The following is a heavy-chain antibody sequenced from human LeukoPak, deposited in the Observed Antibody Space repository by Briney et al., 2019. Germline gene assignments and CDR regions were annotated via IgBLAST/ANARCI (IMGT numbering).Heavy chain of an antibody. V-gene: IGHV4-34*01. CDR3: ARSRTVTYLNPVGY. J-gene: IGHJ4*02. CDR1: GGSFSGYY. CDR2: INHSGST. Sequence: SETLSLTCAVYGGSFSGYYWSWIRQPPGKGLEWIGEINHSGSTNYNPSLKSRVTISVDTSKNQFSLKLSSVTAADTAVYYCARSRTVTYLNPVGYWGQGTLVTVSS. D-gene: IGHD4-17*01.